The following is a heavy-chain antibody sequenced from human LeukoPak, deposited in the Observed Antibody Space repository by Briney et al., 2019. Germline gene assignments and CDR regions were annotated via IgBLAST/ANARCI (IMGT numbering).Heavy chain of an antibody. Sequence: GGSLRLSCAASGFTFSSYAMHWVRQAPGKGLEWVAVISYDGSNKYYADSVKGRFTISRDNTKNTLYLQMNSLRAEDTAVYYCARGNNPLTQQYFDYWGQGTLVTVSS. CDR2: ISYDGSNK. D-gene: IGHD5-24*01. V-gene: IGHV3-30*01. CDR1: GFTFSSYA. J-gene: IGHJ4*02. CDR3: ARGNNPLTQQYFDY.